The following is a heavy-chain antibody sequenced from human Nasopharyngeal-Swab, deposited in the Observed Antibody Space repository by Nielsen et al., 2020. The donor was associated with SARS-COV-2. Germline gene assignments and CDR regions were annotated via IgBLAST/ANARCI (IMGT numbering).Heavy chain of an antibody. V-gene: IGHV7-4-1*02. D-gene: IGHD3-3*01. CDR2: INTNTGNP. J-gene: IGHJ6*02. Sequence: ERQAPGHGAAWLGWINTNTGNPTYAQGFTGRFVFSLDTSVSTAYLQISSLKAEDTAVYYCARVRDAYYDFWSGYGMDVWGQGTTVTVSS. CDR3: ARVRDAYYDFWSGYGMDV.